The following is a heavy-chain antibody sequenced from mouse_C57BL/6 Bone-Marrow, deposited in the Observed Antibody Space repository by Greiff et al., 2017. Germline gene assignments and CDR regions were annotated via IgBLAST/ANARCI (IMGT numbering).Heavy chain of an antibody. J-gene: IGHJ2*01. V-gene: IGHV1-50*01. CDR2: IDPSDSYT. CDR1: GYTFTSYW. Sequence: QVQLQQPGAELVKPGASVKLSCKASGYTFTSYWMQWVKQRPGQGLEWIGEIDPSDSYTNYNQKFKGKATLTVDTSSSTAYMQLSSLTSEDSAVYYCARRTAQATLRYWGQGTTLTVSS. D-gene: IGHD3-2*02. CDR3: ARRTAQATLRY.